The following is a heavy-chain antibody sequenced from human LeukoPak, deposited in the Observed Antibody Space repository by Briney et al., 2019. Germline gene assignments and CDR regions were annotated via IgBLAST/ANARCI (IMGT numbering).Heavy chain of an antibody. CDR3: ARDRYCSGESCQINWFDP. J-gene: IGHJ5*02. D-gene: IGHD2-15*01. CDR2: INSDGSST. V-gene: IGHV3-74*01. CDR1: GFTFSSYW. Sequence: GGSLRLSCVASGFTFSSYWMHWVRQTPGKGLVWVSRINSDGSSTNYADSVKGRFTISRDSAKNTLYLQMNSLRVEDTAVYYCARDRYCSGESCQINWFDPWGQGTLVTVSS.